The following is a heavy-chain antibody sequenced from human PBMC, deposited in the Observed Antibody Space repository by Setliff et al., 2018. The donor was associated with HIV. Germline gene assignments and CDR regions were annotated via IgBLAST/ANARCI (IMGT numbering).Heavy chain of an antibody. CDR2: ISWNSGTTR. V-gene: IGHV3-9*01. CDR3: ARDLGYTYGHFDY. D-gene: IGHD5-18*01. J-gene: IGHJ4*02. Sequence: PGGSLRLSCAASGFTFDDYAMHWVRQAPGKGLEWVSGISWNSGTTRWFADSVTGRFTISRDNAKNSLFLQMNSLRVEDTAVYYCARDLGYTYGHFDYWGQGTLVTVSS. CDR1: GFTFDDYA.